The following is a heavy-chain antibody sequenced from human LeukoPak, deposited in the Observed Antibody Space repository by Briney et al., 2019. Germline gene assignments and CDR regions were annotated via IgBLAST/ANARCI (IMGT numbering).Heavy chain of an antibody. D-gene: IGHD3-9*01. CDR2: IWYGGSTE. CDR3: AKSTYYDILTRYPSYSYMYV. J-gene: IGHJ6*03. CDR1: ALTSTSYG. V-gene: IGHV3-33*06. Sequence: PGRSLRLSCAASALTSTSYGMHWDRQAPGKGMEWVAVIWYGGSTEYYGDSGKGRLTMSRDNSKNTLYLQMNSLTAEDTAVYYCAKSTYYDILTRYPSYSYMYVWGKGATVTVSS.